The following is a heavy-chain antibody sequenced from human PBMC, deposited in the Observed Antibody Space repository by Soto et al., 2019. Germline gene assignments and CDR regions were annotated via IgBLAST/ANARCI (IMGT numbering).Heavy chain of an antibody. V-gene: IGHV4-30-2*01. J-gene: IGHJ4*02. Sequence: SETLSLTCTVSGGSINSDAYSRTWLRQPPGKGLEWIGYIYHTGSTYYNPSLKSRVTISIDKSKDQFSLKLTSVTAADTAVYYCARGGFQLLPDYWGQGALVTVSS. CDR1: GGSINSDAYS. CDR2: IYHTGST. CDR3: ARGGFQLLPDY. D-gene: IGHD1-1*01.